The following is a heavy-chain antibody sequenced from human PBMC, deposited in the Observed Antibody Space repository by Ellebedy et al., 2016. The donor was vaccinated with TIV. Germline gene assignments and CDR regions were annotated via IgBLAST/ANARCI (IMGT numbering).Heavy chain of an antibody. Sequence: SETLSLTCTVSGGSISSSSYYWSWIRQPPGKGLEWIGYIYYSGSTNYKPSLKSRVTISVDTSKNQFSLKLSSVTAADTAVYYCAKGWELAHWFDPWGQGTLVTVSS. J-gene: IGHJ5*02. CDR2: IYYSGST. V-gene: IGHV4-61*01. D-gene: IGHD1-26*01. CDR3: AKGWELAHWFDP. CDR1: GGSISSSSYY.